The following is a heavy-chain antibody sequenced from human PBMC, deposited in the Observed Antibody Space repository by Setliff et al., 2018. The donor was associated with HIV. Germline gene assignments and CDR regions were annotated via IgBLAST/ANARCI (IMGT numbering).Heavy chain of an antibody. D-gene: IGHD3-9*01. CDR3: ARAFYGISAGYYYFDV. CDR1: GGSISSTSHY. V-gene: IGHV4-61*02. Sequence: SQTLSLTCTVSGGSISSTSHYWTWIRQPAEKGLEWRGRIFTSGSASSNPSLESRVTFSVDTSKNQFALKLTSVTAADTAVYYCARAFYGISAGYYYFDVWGQGALVTVSS. J-gene: IGHJ4*02. CDR2: IFTSGSA.